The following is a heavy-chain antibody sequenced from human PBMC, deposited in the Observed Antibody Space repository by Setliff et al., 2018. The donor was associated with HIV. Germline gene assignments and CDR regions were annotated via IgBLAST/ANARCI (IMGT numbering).Heavy chain of an antibody. D-gene: IGHD2-15*01. CDR3: AREGGNCFDS. CDR1: GYTFTSYG. V-gene: IGHV1-18*01. J-gene: IGHJ5*01. Sequence: GASVKVSCKASGYTFTSYGFSWVRQAPGQGLEWMGWIIAYNGNTNYAQTLQGRVTMTTDTSTSTAYMEVRSLRSDDTAVYYCAREGGNCFDSWGQGTLVTVSS. CDR2: IIAYNGNT.